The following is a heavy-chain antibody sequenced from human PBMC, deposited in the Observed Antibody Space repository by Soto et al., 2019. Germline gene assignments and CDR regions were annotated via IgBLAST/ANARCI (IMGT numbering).Heavy chain of an antibody. CDR2: INAGNGNT. D-gene: IGHD3-22*01. CDR3: AKDGGGYYDSSGYYHFDY. J-gene: IGHJ4*02. V-gene: IGHV1-3*01. CDR1: GYTFTSYA. Sequence: ASVKVSFKASGYTFTSYAMHWVRQAPGQRLEWMGWINAGNGNTKYSQKFQGRFTISRDNSKNSLYLQMNSLRTEDTALYYCAKDGGGYYDSSGYYHFDYWGQGTLVTVSS.